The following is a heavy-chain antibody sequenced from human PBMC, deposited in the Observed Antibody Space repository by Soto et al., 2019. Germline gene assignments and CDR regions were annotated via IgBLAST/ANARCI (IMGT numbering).Heavy chain of an antibody. D-gene: IGHD3-22*01. CDR1: GDTFSSYA. CDR2: IIPMFGTA. Sequence: QVQLVQSGAEVKKPGSSVKVSCKASGDTFSSYAINWVRQAPGQGLEWMGGIIPMFGTANYAQKFKGRVTITAGESTSTGYMVLSSLRSEDTAVYYCARVGPAHYYDSSGYYSPLDYWGQGTLVTVSS. V-gene: IGHV1-69*01. J-gene: IGHJ4*02. CDR3: ARVGPAHYYDSSGYYSPLDY.